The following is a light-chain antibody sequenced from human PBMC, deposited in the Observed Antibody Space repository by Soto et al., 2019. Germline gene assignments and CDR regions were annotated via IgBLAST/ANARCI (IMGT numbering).Light chain of an antibody. CDR3: QQRSTWPFT. CDR2: DAS. CDR1: QSISSY. Sequence: EIVLTQSPATLSLSPGERATLSCRASQSISSYLAWYQQKPDQAPRLLIYDASNRATGIPARFSGSGSGTDFTLTISSLAPEDFALYYCQQRSTWPFTFGPGTKVDIK. J-gene: IGKJ3*01. V-gene: IGKV3-11*01.